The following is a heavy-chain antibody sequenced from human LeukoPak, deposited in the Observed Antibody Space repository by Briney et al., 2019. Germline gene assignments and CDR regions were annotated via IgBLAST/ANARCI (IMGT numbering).Heavy chain of an antibody. CDR2: IFYTGTT. J-gene: IGHJ4*02. CDR3: TRTYSSSSIDY. CDR1: GGSLSSYY. Sequence: PSETLSLTCAVSGGSLSSYYWSWVRQPPGKGLEWLGYIFYTGTTNDNPTLKSRDSMSIDTSKNQYSLKLSSATAADTAVYYCTRTYSSSSIDYGGQGALVTASS. V-gene: IGHV4-59*01. D-gene: IGHD6-6*01.